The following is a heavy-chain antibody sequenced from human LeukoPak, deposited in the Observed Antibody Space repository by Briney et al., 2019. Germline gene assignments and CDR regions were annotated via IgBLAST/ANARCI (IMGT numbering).Heavy chain of an antibody. J-gene: IGHJ3*02. CDR1: GGSISSYY. Sequence: PSETLSLTCTVSGGSISSYYWSWIRQRAGKGLEWIGRIYTSGSTNYNPSLKSRVTMSVDTSKDQFSLRLSSVSAADTAVYYCARGRIAARLLRAFDIWGQGTMVTVSS. V-gene: IGHV4-4*07. CDR3: ARGRIAARLLRAFDI. D-gene: IGHD6-6*01. CDR2: IYTSGST.